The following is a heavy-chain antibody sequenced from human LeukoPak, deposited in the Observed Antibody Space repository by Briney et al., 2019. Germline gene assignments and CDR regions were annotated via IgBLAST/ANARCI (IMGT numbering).Heavy chain of an antibody. Sequence: PSGGSLRLSCAASGFTFSSYGMHWVRQAPGKGLEWVAVMWYDGSNKYYADSVKGRFTISRDNSKNTLYLQMNSLRAEDTAVYYCAREIVDTAMVHFDYWGQGTLVTVSS. V-gene: IGHV3-33*01. J-gene: IGHJ4*02. D-gene: IGHD5-18*01. CDR2: MWYDGSNK. CDR1: GFTFSSYG. CDR3: AREIVDTAMVHFDY.